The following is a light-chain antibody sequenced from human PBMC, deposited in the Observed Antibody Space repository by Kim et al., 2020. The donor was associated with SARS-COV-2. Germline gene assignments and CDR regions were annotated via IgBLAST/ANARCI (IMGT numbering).Light chain of an antibody. Sequence: GQAVTISCTGTSSDVGGSKYVSWYQQHAGKAPKLMIYDVTQRPSGVPDRISGSKSGNTASLTVSGLQPDDEADYYCCSYAGSYTLVFGGGTQLTVL. CDR3: CSYAGSYTLV. J-gene: IGLJ2*01. CDR1: SSDVGGSKY. CDR2: DVT. V-gene: IGLV2-11*01.